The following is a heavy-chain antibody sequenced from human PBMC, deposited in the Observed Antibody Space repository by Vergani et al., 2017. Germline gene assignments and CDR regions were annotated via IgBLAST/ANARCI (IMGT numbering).Heavy chain of an antibody. D-gene: IGHD2-15*01. Sequence: QVQLVQSGAEVKKPGSSVKVSCKASGATFRSNTISWVRQVPGQGLGWMGRIIPVLGKTKYAQDFQGRLTITADTSTSTAYMELTSLRSQDTAVYYCARKKYCSGANCYYYGMDVWGQGTTVTVSS. CDR2: IIPVLGKT. J-gene: IGHJ6*02. CDR1: GATFRSNT. CDR3: ARKKYCSGANCYYYGMDV. V-gene: IGHV1-69*02.